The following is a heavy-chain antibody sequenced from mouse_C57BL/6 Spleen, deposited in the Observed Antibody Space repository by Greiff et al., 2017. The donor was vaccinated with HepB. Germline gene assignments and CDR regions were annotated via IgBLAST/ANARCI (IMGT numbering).Heavy chain of an antibody. CDR1: GYAFTNYL. CDR2: INPGSGGT. V-gene: IGHV1-54*01. CDR3: ARRGDYHWYFDV. D-gene: IGHD2-4*01. Sequence: QVQLQQSGAELVRPGTSVKVSCKASGYAFTNYLIEWVKQRPGQGLEWIGVINPGSGGTNYNEKFKGKATLTADKSSSTAYMQLSSLTSEDSAVYFCARRGDYHWYFDVWGTGTTVTVSS. J-gene: IGHJ1*03.